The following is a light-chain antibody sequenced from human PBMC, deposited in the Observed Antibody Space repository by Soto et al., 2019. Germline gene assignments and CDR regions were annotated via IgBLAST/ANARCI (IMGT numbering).Light chain of an antibody. CDR2: EVS. CDR3: SSHTSSNTLV. Sequence: QSVLTQPPSASGSPGQSVTISCTGTTSDVGGYDYVSWYQQHPGKAPKLMIYEVSNRPSGISIRFSGSKSGNTASLTISGLQAEDEADYYCSSHTSSNTLVFGTGTKVTVL. V-gene: IGLV2-14*01. J-gene: IGLJ1*01. CDR1: TSDVGGYDY.